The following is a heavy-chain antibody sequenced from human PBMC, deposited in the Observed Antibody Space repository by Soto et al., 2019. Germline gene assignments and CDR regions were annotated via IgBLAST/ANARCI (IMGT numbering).Heavy chain of an antibody. D-gene: IGHD2-8*01. CDR3: ARDKAYCTNGVCWYYFDY. V-gene: IGHV3-7*01. J-gene: IGHJ4*02. CDR1: GFTFSSYW. CDR2: IKQDGSEK. Sequence: GGSLRLSCAASGFTFSSYWMSWVRQAPGKGLEWVANIKQDGSEKYYVDSVKGRFTISRDNAKNSLYLQMNSLRAEDTAVYYCARDKAYCTNGVCWYYFDYWGQGTLVTVSS.